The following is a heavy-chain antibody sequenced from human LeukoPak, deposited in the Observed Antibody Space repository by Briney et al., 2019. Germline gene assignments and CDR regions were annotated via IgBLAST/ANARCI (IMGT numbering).Heavy chain of an antibody. V-gene: IGHV3-7*01. CDR1: GFTLSDYD. Sequence: PGGSLRLSCAASGFTLSDYDMNWVRQAPGKGLEWVANIKQDGSEKYYVDSVKGRFTISRDNAKNSLYLQMNSLRAEDTAVYYCAREGLWIAAAGYHYYYYYYMDVWGKGTTVTVSS. CDR2: IKQDGSEK. J-gene: IGHJ6*03. D-gene: IGHD6-13*01. CDR3: AREGLWIAAAGYHYYYYYYMDV.